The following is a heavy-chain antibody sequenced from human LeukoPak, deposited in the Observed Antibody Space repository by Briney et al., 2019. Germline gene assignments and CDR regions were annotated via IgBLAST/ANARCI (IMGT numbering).Heavy chain of an antibody. CDR1: GGSFSGYY. J-gene: IGHJ4*02. CDR3: ASLNYGGNLVRFFDY. D-gene: IGHD4-23*01. V-gene: IGHV4-34*01. Sequence: SETLSLTCAVYGGSFSGYYWSWIRQPPGKGLEWIGEINHSGSTNYNPSLKSRVTISVDTSKNQFSLKLSSVTAADTAVYYCASLNYGGNLVRFFDYWGQGTLVTVSS. CDR2: INHSGST.